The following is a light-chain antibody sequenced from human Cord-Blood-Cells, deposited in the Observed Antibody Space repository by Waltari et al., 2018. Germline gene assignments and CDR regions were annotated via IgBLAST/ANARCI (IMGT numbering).Light chain of an antibody. CDR1: QSVSSSY. Sequence: EIVLTQSPGTLSLSPGERATLSCRASQSVSSSYLAWYQQKPGQAPRPRIYGASSRATGIPDRFSGSGSGTDFTLTISRLEPEDFAVYYCQQYGSSPTFGQGTKVEIK. CDR2: GAS. CDR3: QQYGSSPT. J-gene: IGKJ1*01. V-gene: IGKV3-20*01.